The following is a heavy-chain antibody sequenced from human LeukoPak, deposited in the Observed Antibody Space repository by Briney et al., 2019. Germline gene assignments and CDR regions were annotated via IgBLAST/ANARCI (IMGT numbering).Heavy chain of an antibody. CDR3: ARQRSGWAGIDY. CDR1: GGSFSGYY. J-gene: IGHJ4*02. Sequence: SETLSLTCAVYGGSFSGYYWSWIRQPPGKGLEWIGEINHSGSTNYNPSLKSRVTISVDTSKNQFSLKLSSVTAADTAVYYCARQRSGWAGIDYWGQGTLVTVSS. V-gene: IGHV4-34*01. CDR2: INHSGST. D-gene: IGHD6-19*01.